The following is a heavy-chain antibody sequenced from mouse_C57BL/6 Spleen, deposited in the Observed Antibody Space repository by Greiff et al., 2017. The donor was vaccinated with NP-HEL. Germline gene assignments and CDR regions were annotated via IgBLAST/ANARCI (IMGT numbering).Heavy chain of an antibody. V-gene: IGHV1-15*01. J-gene: IGHJ3*01. CDR1: GYTFTDYE. CDR2: IDPETGGT. CDR3: TNRDYGSSSWFAY. Sequence: VQLQESGAELVRPGASVTLSCKASGYTFTDYEMHWVKQTPVHGLEWIGAIDPETGGTAYNQKFKGKAILTADKSSSTAYMELRSLTSEDSAVYYCTNRDYGSSSWFAYWGQGTLVTVSA. D-gene: IGHD1-1*01.